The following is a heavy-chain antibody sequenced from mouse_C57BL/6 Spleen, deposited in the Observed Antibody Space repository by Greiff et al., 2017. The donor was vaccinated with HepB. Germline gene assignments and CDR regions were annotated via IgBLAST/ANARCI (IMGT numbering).Heavy chain of an antibody. CDR1: GFTFSSYA. CDR3: TRDSIYDGYYSYYFDY. J-gene: IGHJ2*01. Sequence: DVMLVESGEGLVKPGGSLKLSCAASGFTFSSYAMSWVRQTPEKRLEWVAYISSGGDYIYYADTVKGRFTISRDNARNTLYLQMSSLKSEDTAMYYCTRDSIYDGYYSYYFDYWGQGTTLTVSS. V-gene: IGHV5-9-1*02. CDR2: ISSGGDYI. D-gene: IGHD2-3*01.